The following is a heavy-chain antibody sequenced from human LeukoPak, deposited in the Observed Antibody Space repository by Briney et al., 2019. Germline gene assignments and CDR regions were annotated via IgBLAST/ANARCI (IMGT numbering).Heavy chain of an antibody. CDR2: ISYDGSNK. V-gene: IGHV3-30*18. J-gene: IGHJ4*02. CDR3: AKDGPTYYDFWSGYYPDY. CDR1: GFTFSSYG. Sequence: GGSLRLSCAASGFTFSSYGMHWVRQAPGKGLEWVAVISYDGSNKYYADSVKGRFTISRDSSKNTLYLQMNSLRAEDTAVYYCAKDGPTYYDFWSGYYPDYWGQGTLVTVSS. D-gene: IGHD3-3*01.